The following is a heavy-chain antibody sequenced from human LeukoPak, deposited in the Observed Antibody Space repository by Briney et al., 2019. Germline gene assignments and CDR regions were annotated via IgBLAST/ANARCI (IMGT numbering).Heavy chain of an antibody. V-gene: IGHV4-34*01. CDR1: GGSFSGYY. CDR2: ISHSGST. J-gene: IGHJ2*01. D-gene: IGHD5-12*01. Sequence: SETLSLTCAVSGGSFSGYYWSCIRQPPGKGLEWIGEISHSGSTNYSPSLKSRVTISVDTSKNQFSLNLSSVTAADTAVYYCARALVRATMVWYFDLWGRGTLVTVSS. CDR3: ARALVRATMVWYFDL.